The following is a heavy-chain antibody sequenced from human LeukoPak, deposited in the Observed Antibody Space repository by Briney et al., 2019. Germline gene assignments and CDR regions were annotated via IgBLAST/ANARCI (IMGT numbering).Heavy chain of an antibody. J-gene: IGHJ4*02. D-gene: IGHD6-19*01. Sequence: PGGSLRLSCAASGFTFSSYWMSWVRQAPGKGLEWVANIKQDGSEKYYVDSVKGRFTISRDNAKNSLYLQMNSLRAEDTAVYYCARGTKWLDNYFDYWGQGTLVTVSS. V-gene: IGHV3-7*01. CDR3: ARGTKWLDNYFDY. CDR2: IKQDGSEK. CDR1: GFTFSSYW.